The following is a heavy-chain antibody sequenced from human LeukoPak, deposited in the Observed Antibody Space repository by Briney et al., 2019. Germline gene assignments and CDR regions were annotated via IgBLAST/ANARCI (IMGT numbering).Heavy chain of an antibody. Sequence: GRSLRLSCAASGFTFSTYTMNWVRQAPGKGLEWVSSISRSSDYIYYADSLKGRFTITRDNAMNSLYLQINSLRAEDTAVYYCAREFAYGFGYWGQGTLVTVSS. CDR2: ISRSSDYI. J-gene: IGHJ4*02. CDR3: AREFAYGFGY. V-gene: IGHV3-21*01. CDR1: GFTFSTYT. D-gene: IGHD3-10*01.